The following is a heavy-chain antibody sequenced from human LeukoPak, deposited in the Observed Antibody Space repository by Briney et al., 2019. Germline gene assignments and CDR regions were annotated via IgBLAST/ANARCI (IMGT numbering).Heavy chain of an antibody. CDR3: ARQNDFRLDY. D-gene: IGHD3-3*01. J-gene: IGHJ4*02. CDR2: IYPGDSDT. CDR1: GSTFSSYW. V-gene: IGHV5-51*01. Sequence: GESLKISCKGSGSTFSSYWIGWVRQLPGKGLEWMGIIYPGDSDTRYSPSLQGQVTISVDTSIGTAYLQWSSLKASDTAIYYCARQNDFRLDYWGQGTLVTVSS.